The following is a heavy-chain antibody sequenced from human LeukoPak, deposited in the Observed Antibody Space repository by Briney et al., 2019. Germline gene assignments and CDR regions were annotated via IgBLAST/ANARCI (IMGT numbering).Heavy chain of an antibody. Sequence: PGGSLRLSCAASGFTFSSYWMSWVRQAPGKGLEWVANIKEDGSEKHYVDSAKGRFTISRDNAKNSLYLQMNSLRAEDTAVYYCARPGQRDAFDIWGQGTMVTVSS. CDR3: ARPGQRDAFDI. D-gene: IGHD1-1*01. CDR2: IKEDGSEK. J-gene: IGHJ3*02. CDR1: GFTFSSYW. V-gene: IGHV3-7*01.